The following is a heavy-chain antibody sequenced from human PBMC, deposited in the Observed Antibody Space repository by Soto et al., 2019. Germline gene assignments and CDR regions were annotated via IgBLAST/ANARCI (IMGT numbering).Heavy chain of an antibody. J-gene: IGHJ6*02. V-gene: IGHV1-24*01. D-gene: IGHD3-10*01. CDR2: FDPEDGET. CDR3: ATGGYGSGSYCYYGMDV. Sequence: ASVKVSCKVSGYTLTELSMHWVRQAPGKGLEWMGGFDPEDGETIYAQKFQGRVTMTEDTSTDTAYMELSSLRSEDTAVYYCATGGYGSGSYCYYGMDVWGQGTTVTVSS. CDR1: GYTLTELS.